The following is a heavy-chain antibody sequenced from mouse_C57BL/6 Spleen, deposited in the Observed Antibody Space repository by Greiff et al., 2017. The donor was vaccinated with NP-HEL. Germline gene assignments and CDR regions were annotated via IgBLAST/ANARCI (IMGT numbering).Heavy chain of an antibody. CDR3: ARSPPGYFDV. CDR2: INPNNGGT. CDR1: GYTFTDYY. V-gene: IGHV1-26*01. Sequence: EVQLHQSGPELVKPGASVKISCKASGYTFTDYYMNWVKQSHGKSLEWIGDINPNNGGTSYNQKFKGKATLTVDKSSSTAYMELRSLTSEDSAVYYCARSPPGYFDVWGTGTTVTVSS. J-gene: IGHJ1*03.